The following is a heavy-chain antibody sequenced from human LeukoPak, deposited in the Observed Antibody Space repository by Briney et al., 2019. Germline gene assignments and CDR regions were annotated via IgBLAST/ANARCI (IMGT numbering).Heavy chain of an antibody. CDR3: ASGLPMNDAFDI. CDR2: IYTSGST. V-gene: IGHV4-4*07. Sequence: SETLSLTCTVSGGSISSYYWSWIRQPAGKGLEWIGRIYTSGSTNYNPSLKSRVTMSVDTSKNQFSLKLSSVTAADTAVYYCASGLPMNDAFDIWGQGTMVTVSS. D-gene: IGHD3-22*01. J-gene: IGHJ3*02. CDR1: GGSISSYY.